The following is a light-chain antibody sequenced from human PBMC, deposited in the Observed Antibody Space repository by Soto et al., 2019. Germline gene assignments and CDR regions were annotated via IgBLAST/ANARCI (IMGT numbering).Light chain of an antibody. CDR2: GTS. J-gene: IGKJ1*01. CDR1: ESVSRN. CDR3: QQYGSSSWT. V-gene: IGKV3-20*01. Sequence: EIVLTQSPATLSVSPGEGATLSCRASESVSRNLAWYQQKPGQAPRLLIYGTSSRATGIPDRFSGSGSGTEFTLTISRLEPEDFAVYYCQQYGSSSWTFGQGTKVDIK.